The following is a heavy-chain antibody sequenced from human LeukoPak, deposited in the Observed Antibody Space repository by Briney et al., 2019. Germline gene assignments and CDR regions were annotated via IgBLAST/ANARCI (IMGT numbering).Heavy chain of an antibody. Sequence: ASVKVSCKASGYTFTGYYMHWVRQAPGQGLEWMGWINPNSGGTNYAQKFQGWVTMTRDTSISTAYMELSRLRSDDTAVYYCARGGTWDSSGWFDAYNWFDPWGQGTLVTVSS. V-gene: IGHV1-2*04. CDR2: INPNSGGT. CDR1: GYTFTGYY. J-gene: IGHJ5*02. CDR3: ARGGTWDSSGWFDAYNWFDP. D-gene: IGHD6-13*01.